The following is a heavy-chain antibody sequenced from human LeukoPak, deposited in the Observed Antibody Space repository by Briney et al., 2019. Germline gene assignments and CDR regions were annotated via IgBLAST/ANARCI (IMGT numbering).Heavy chain of an antibody. Sequence: ASVKVSCKASGYTFTSYYMHWVRQAPGQGLEWMGIIIPSGGSTSYAQKFQGRVTMTRDMSSSTVYMDLSSMRSEDTAVYYCARDPPSSRAFDYWGQGTLVTVSS. CDR2: IIPSGGST. CDR1: GYTFTSYY. D-gene: IGHD2-2*01. J-gene: IGHJ4*02. V-gene: IGHV1-46*01. CDR3: ARDPPSSRAFDY.